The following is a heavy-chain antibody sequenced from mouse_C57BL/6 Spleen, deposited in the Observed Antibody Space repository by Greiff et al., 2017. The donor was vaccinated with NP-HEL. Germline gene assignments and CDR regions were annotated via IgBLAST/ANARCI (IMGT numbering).Heavy chain of an antibody. CDR2: ISDGGSYT. CDR3: ARDRNWDEDYFDY. D-gene: IGHD4-1*01. J-gene: IGHJ2*01. CDR1: GFTFSSYA. V-gene: IGHV5-4*01. Sequence: EVQRVESGGGLVKPGGSLKLSCAASGFTFSSYAMSWVRQTPEKRLEWVATISDGGSYTYYPDNVKGRFTISRDNAKNNLYLQMSHLKAEDTAMYYCARDRNWDEDYFDYWGQGTTLTVSS.